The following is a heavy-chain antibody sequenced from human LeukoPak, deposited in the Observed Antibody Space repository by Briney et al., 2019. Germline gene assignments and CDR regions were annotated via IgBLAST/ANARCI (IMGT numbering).Heavy chain of an antibody. V-gene: IGHV3-21*01. Sequence: GRSLRLSCAASGFTFSSYSMNWVRQAPGKGLEWVSSISSSSSYIYYADSVKGRFTISRDNAKNSLYLQMNSLRAEDTAVYYCARRREWEPPDYWGQGTLVTVSS. D-gene: IGHD1-26*01. CDR3: ARRREWEPPDY. J-gene: IGHJ4*02. CDR2: ISSSSSYI. CDR1: GFTFSSYS.